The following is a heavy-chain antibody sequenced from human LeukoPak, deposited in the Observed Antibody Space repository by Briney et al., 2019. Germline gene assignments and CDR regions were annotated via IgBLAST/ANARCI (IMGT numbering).Heavy chain of an antibody. CDR1: GHTFTSYD. CDR2: MNPDSGNT. CDR3: ARRIAAAGVGIVY. J-gene: IGHJ4*02. V-gene: IGHV1-8*01. D-gene: IGHD6-13*01. Sequence: ASVKVSCKASGHTFTSYDINWVRQATGQGLEWMGWMNPDSGNTGYAQKFQGRVTTTRNPSISTAYMELSSLTSEDTAVYYCARRIAAAGVGIVYWGQGTLVTVSS.